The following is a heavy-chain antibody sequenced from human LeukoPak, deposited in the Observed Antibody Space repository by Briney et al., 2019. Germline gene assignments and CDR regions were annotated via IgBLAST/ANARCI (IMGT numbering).Heavy chain of an antibody. CDR2: IYYRGTA. CDR3: ARAGYSSSWYGDYYYGMDV. J-gene: IGHJ6*02. CDR1: GGSISSYY. D-gene: IGHD6-13*01. V-gene: IGHV4-59*01. Sequence: SETLSLTCTVSGGSISSYYWSWIRQPPGKGLEWIGYIYYRGTANYNPSLKSRVTISVDTSKNQFSLKLSSVTAADTAVYYCARAGYSSSWYGDYYYGMDVWGQGTTVTVSS.